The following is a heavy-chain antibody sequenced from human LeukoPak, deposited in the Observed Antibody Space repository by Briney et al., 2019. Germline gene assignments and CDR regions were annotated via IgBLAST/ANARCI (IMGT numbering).Heavy chain of an antibody. Sequence: GGSLRLSCAASGFTFSSYWMSWVRQAPGKGLEWVANIKQDGSEKYYVDSVKGRFTISRDNAKNSLYLQMNSLRAEDTAVYYCARERAGSSWYYFDYWGQGTLVTVSS. CDR2: IKQDGSEK. CDR3: ARERAGSSWYYFDY. J-gene: IGHJ4*02. CDR1: GFTFSSYW. D-gene: IGHD6-13*01. V-gene: IGHV3-7*01.